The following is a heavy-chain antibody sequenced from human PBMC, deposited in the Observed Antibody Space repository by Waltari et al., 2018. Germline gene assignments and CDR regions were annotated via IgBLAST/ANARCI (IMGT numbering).Heavy chain of an antibody. CDR2: IFTSGTT. V-gene: IGHV4-61*09. CDR1: GGSISSGSYY. D-gene: IGHD4-17*01. Sequence: QVQLQESGPGLVKPSQTLSLTCTVSGGSISSGSYYWNWIRQPAGKGLEWIGYIFTSGTTNYNPALKIRVTISVDTSKNQFSLKLSSVTAADTAVYYCARGVSLWVTTPGYWGQGTLVTVSS. J-gene: IGHJ4*02. CDR3: ARGVSLWVTTPGY.